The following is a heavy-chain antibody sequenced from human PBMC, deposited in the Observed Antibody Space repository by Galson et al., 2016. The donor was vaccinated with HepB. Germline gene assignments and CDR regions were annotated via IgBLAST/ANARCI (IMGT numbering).Heavy chain of an antibody. CDR3: AKVMNSYYSYAMDV. CDR1: GFTFSNYA. J-gene: IGHJ6*02. D-gene: IGHD1-7*01. Sequence: SLRLSCAASGFTFSNYAMSWVRQAPGKGLEWVSTISGSGGNTYYADSVKGRFTISRDSSKNTLYLRMNGLRAEDTAIYYCAKVMNSYYSYAMDVWGQGTTVTVSS. CDR2: ISGSGGNT. V-gene: IGHV3-23*01.